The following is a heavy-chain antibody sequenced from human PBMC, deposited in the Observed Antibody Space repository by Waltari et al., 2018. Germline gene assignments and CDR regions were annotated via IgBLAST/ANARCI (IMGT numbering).Heavy chain of an antibody. Sequence: QVQLQESGPGLVKPSETLSLTCTVSGGSVTSRNHYWSWIRQPPGQGLEWVGYIYHSGNPSYNPSLKSRVTISRDNPKKTLYLEMSSLRPDDAGVYFCAREERTSSFYYLDLWGLGTLVTVSS. CDR1: GGSVTSRNHY. CDR2: IYHSGNP. CDR3: AREERTSSFYYLDL. V-gene: IGHV4-61*01. J-gene: IGHJ4*02. D-gene: IGHD2-2*01.